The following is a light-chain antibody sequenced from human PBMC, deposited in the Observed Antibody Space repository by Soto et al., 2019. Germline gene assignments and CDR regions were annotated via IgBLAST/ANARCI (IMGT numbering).Light chain of an antibody. CDR2: GAS. CDR1: QSVGTN. CDR3: QQYSDWAPIT. Sequence: EIVMTQSPAALSLSPGERATLSCSASQSVGTNLAWYQQKPGQAPRPLIYGASARATDVPARFSGSGSGTDFTLTISSLQSEDFAVYDCQQYSDWAPITFGGGTKVETK. V-gene: IGKV3-15*01. J-gene: IGKJ4*01.